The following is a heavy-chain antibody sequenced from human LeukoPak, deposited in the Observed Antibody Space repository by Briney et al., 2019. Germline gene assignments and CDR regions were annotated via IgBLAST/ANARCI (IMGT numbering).Heavy chain of an antibody. V-gene: IGHV5-10-1*01. CDR3: ARQTVRYFASGVIHFYYVMDV. CDR1: GYNFTTYW. CDR2: IDPSDSYT. J-gene: IGHJ6*04. D-gene: IGHD3-10*01. Sequence: GESLRISCKDSGYNFTTYWINWVRQMPGKGLEWMGRIDPSDSYTKYSPSFEGHVTISVDKSISTVYLQWSSLKASDTAMYYCARQTVRYFASGVIHFYYVMDVWGKGTTVTVSS.